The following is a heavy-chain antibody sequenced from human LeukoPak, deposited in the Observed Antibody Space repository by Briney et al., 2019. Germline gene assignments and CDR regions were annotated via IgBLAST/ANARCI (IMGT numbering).Heavy chain of an antibody. CDR2: IYYSGST. CDR3: ASFEYYYDSSGSLQSYYFDY. V-gene: IGHV4-39*07. CDR1: GGSISSSSYY. Sequence: SETLSLTCTVSGGSISSSSYYWGWIRQPPGKGLEWIGSIYYSGSTYYNPSLKSRVTISVDTSKNQFSLKLSSVTAADTAVYYCASFEYYYDSSGSLQSYYFDYWGQGTLVTVSS. D-gene: IGHD3-22*01. J-gene: IGHJ4*02.